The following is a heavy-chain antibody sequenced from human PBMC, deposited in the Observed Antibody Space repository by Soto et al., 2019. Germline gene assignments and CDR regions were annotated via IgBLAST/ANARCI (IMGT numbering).Heavy chain of an antibody. CDR1: GFTFSSYA. V-gene: IGHV3-64D*06. D-gene: IGHD3-10*01. J-gene: IGHJ6*02. CDR2: ISSNGGST. Sequence: PGGSLRLSCSASGFTFSSYAMHWVRQAPGKGLEYVSAISSNGGSTYYADSVKGRFTISRDNSKNTLYLQMSSLRAEDTAVYYCVRVGGSNPWYYYYYGMDVWGQGTTVTVSS. CDR3: VRVGGSNPWYYYYYGMDV.